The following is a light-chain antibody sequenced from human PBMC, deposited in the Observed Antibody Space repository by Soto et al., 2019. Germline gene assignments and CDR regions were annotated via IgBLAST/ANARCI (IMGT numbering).Light chain of an antibody. Sequence: EIVFPQCPATLSLSPGERATLSCRASQSVSSSHVAWYRQKPCQAPRLLTYGASIRATGIPDRFSGSGSGTDFTLTISRLEPEDFAVYYCQQYGSSPRTFGQGTKVDIK. CDR2: GAS. J-gene: IGKJ2*01. CDR3: QQYGSSPRT. V-gene: IGKV3-20*01. CDR1: QSVSSSH.